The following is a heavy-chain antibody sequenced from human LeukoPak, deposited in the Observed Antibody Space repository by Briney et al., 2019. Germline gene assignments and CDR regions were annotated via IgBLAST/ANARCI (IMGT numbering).Heavy chain of an antibody. D-gene: IGHD5/OR15-5a*01. CDR3: AKRGLVVSTRSDY. J-gene: IGHJ4*02. V-gene: IGHV3-23*01. CDR2: ISGSGGST. CDR1: GFTFSSYG. Sequence: GGTLRLSCAASGFTFSSYGMSWVRQAPGKGLEWVSAISGSGGSTYYADSVKGRFTISRDNSKNTLYLQMNSLRAEDTAVYYCAKRGLVVSTRSDYWGQGTLVTVSS.